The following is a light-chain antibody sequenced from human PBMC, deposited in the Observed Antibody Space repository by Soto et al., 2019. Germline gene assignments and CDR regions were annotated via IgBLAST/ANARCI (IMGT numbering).Light chain of an antibody. CDR2: EVS. CDR3: SSYTSSSTYV. Sequence: QSVLTQPASVSGSPGQSITISCTGTSSDVSAYNYVSWYQQNSGKAPKLIIYEVSNRPSGVSNRFSGSKSGNTASLTISGLQAEDEAEYYCSSYTSSSTYVFGTGTKVTV. V-gene: IGLV2-14*01. CDR1: SSDVSAYNY. J-gene: IGLJ1*01.